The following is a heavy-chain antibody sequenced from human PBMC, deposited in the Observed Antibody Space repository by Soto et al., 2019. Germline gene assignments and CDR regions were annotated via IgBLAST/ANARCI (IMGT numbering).Heavy chain of an antibody. J-gene: IGHJ4*02. CDR3: ARRGSGRYYDY. Sequence: EVQLLESGGGLVQPGGSLRLSCAASGFTFSSYAMRWVRQAPGKGLEWVSAISGSGGSTYYADSVKGRFTISRDNSKSTLYLQMSGLRAEDTAVYYCARRGSGRYYDYWGQGTLVTVSS. V-gene: IGHV3-23*01. CDR2: ISGSGGST. D-gene: IGHD6-19*01. CDR1: GFTFSSYA.